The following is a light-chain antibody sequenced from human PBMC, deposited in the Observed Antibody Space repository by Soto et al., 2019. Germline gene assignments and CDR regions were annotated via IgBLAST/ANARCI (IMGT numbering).Light chain of an antibody. CDR3: SSYAGSNNLV. J-gene: IGLJ3*02. Sequence: QSALTQPPSASGSPGQSVTISCTGTSSDVGGYNDVSWYQQHPGKAPKLIIYEVSKRPSGVPDRFSGSKSGNTASLTVSGLQAEEEDYYCCSSYAGSNNLVFGGGNKVTVL. V-gene: IGLV2-8*01. CDR2: EVS. CDR1: SSDVGGYND.